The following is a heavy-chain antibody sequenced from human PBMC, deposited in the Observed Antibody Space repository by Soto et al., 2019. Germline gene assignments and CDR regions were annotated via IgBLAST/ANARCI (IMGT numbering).Heavy chain of an antibody. CDR2: ISGSGTSI. CDR3: ARDPSGALPGYDY. V-gene: IGHV3-21*01. J-gene: IGHJ4*02. CDR1: GFTFSRYT. Sequence: RLSCAASGFTFSRYTMNWVRQAPGRGLEYVSSISGSGTSIYYADSMKGRFTISRDNAKNSLYLQINRLTADDTGLYYCARDPSGALPGYDYWGQGTPVTVSS. D-gene: IGHD3-3*01.